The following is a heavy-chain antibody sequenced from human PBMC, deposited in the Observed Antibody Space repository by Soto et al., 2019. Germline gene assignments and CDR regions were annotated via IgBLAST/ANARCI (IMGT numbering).Heavy chain of an antibody. V-gene: IGHV3-15*01. CDR3: TTGARDCAVFYYYYYYYMDV. CDR2: IKSKTDGGTT. J-gene: IGHJ6*03. Sequence: EVQLVESGGGLVKPGGSLRLSCAASGFTFSNAWMSWVRQAPGKGLEWVGRIKSKTDGGTTDYAAPVKRRFTITRDDSKNTLYLQMNSLKIGDSAVYYCTTGARDCAVFYYYYYYYMDVWGKGTTVTVSS. D-gene: IGHD2-21*02. CDR1: GFTFSNAW.